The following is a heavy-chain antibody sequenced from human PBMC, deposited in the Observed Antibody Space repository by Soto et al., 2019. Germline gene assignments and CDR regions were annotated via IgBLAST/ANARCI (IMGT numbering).Heavy chain of an antibody. V-gene: IGHV1-24*01. J-gene: IGHJ6*03. Sequence: ASVKVSCKVSGYTLTELSMHWVRQAPGKGLEWMGGFDPEDGETIYAQKFQGRVTMTEDTSTDTAYMELSSLRSEDTAVYYCATGGHSRKYYYYYYMDVWGKGTTVTVSS. CDR1: GYTLTELS. CDR2: FDPEDGET. D-gene: IGHD6-13*01. CDR3: ATGGHSRKYYYYYYMDV.